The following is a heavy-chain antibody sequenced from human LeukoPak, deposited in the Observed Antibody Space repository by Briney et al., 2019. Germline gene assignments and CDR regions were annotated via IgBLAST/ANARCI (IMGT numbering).Heavy chain of an antibody. V-gene: IGHV4-34*01. D-gene: IGHD2-15*01. CDR1: GGSFSGYY. CDR3: ARGFKVVVAANWFDP. J-gene: IGHJ5*02. CDR2: INHSGST. Sequence: SETLSLTCAVYGGSFSGYYWSWIRQPLGKGLEWIGEINHSGSTNYNPSLKSRVTISVDTSKNQFSLKLSSVTAADTAVYYCARGFKVVVAANWFDPWGQGTLVTVSS.